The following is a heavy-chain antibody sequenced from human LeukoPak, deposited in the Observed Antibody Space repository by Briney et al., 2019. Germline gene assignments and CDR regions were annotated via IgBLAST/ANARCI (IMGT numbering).Heavy chain of an antibody. CDR1: GFTFSTYA. J-gene: IGHJ4*02. Sequence: GRSLRLSCATSGFTFSTYAMHWVRQAPGKGLEWVAFIQYDGSKKYYADSVKGRFTISRDNSKNTLYLEMNSLRAEDTAVYYCAKDIGSSYDYWGQGILVTVSS. D-gene: IGHD3-10*01. CDR2: IQYDGSKK. V-gene: IGHV3-30*04. CDR3: AKDIGSSYDY.